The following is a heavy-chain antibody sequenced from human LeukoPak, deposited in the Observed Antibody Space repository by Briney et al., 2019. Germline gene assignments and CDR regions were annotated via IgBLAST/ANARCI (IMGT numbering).Heavy chain of an antibody. CDR1: GGTFSSYA. Sequence: SVKVSRKASGGTFSSYAISWVRQAPGQGLEWMGGIIPIFGTANYAQKFQGRVTITTDESTSTAYMELSSLRSEDTAVYYCARLVGYCSSTSCLDFDYWGQGTLVTVSS. D-gene: IGHD2-2*01. CDR3: ARLVGYCSSTSCLDFDY. J-gene: IGHJ4*02. CDR2: IIPIFGTA. V-gene: IGHV1-69*05.